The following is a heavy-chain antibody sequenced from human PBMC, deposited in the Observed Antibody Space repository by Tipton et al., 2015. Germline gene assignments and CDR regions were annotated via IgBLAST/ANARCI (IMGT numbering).Heavy chain of an antibody. J-gene: IGHJ4*02. CDR3: ARYHDPFDY. D-gene: IGHD1-1*01. V-gene: IGHV1-69*01. CDR2: IIPMLGKV. CDR1: GGTFRTYA. Sequence: QSGAEVKKPGSSVKISCKASGGTFRTYAINWVRQAPGQGLEWMGGIIPMLGKVNYAPQFQGRVTITADESASTAYMGLSTLRSEDTAVYYCARYHDPFDYWGQGTLVTVSS.